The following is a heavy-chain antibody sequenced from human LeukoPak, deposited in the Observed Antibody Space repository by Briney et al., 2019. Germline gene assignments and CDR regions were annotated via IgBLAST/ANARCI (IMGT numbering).Heavy chain of an antibody. CDR3: VRQGGGDNCR. J-gene: IGHJ4*01. D-gene: IGHD4-23*01. CDR2: MYPWGSA. Sequence: GGSLRLSCAASGFTLNTNDMNWVCQAPGKGLEWVSIMYPWGSAFYTDSVKGRFTVTRDESKNMMFLRMNTLRPDDTAMYYCVRQGGGDNCRWGQGALVTVSS. V-gene: IGHV3-66*02. CDR1: GFTLNTND.